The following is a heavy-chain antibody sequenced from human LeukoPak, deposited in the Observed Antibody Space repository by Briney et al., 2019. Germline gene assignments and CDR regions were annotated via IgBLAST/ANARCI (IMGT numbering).Heavy chain of an antibody. V-gene: IGHV3-74*01. CDR2: INSDGSST. J-gene: IGHJ5*02. D-gene: IGHD2-15*01. CDR3: ARDRYCSGGSCYQSWFDP. CDR1: GFTFSSYW. Sequence: GGSLRLSCAASGFTFSSYWMHWVRQAPGKGLVWVSRINSDGSSTSYADSVKGRFTISRDSAKNTLYLQMNSLRAEDTAVYYCARDRYCSGGSCYQSWFDPWGQGTLVTVSS.